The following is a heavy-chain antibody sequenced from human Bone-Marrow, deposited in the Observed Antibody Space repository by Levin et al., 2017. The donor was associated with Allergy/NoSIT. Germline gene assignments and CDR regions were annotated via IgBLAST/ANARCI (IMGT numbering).Heavy chain of an antibody. CDR3: ARDPDYYDRAFDI. CDR2: INPNSGGT. Sequence: GESLKISCKASGYTFTDYYMNWVRQAPGQGLEWMGWINPNSGGTNYAQKFQGRVTMTRDTSISTAYMELSGLRSDDTAVYYCARDPDYYDRAFDIWGQGTMVTVAS. V-gene: IGHV1-2*02. J-gene: IGHJ3*02. D-gene: IGHD3-22*01. CDR1: GYTFTDYY.